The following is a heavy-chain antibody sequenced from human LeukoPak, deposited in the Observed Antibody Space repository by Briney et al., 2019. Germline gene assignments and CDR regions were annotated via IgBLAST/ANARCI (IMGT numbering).Heavy chain of an antibody. J-gene: IGHJ4*02. Sequence: GGSLRLSCVASGFTFSSYGMHWVRQAPGKGLEWVAVIWYDGSNKYYADSVKGRFTISRDNSKNTLYLQMNSLRAEDTAVYYCARGRGYSYVSPYYFDYWGQGTLVTVSS. CDR1: GFTFSSYG. CDR3: ARGRGYSYVSPYYFDY. V-gene: IGHV3-33*01. CDR2: IWYDGSNK. D-gene: IGHD5-18*01.